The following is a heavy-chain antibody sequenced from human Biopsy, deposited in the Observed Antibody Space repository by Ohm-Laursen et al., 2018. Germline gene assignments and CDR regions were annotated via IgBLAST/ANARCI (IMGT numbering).Heavy chain of an antibody. CDR3: ARGLSSGWYGYFDV. CDR2: IWYDGTNE. V-gene: IGHV3-33*04. Sequence: SLRLSCAASGFTFGHYAMHWVRQAPGTGLGWISLIWYDGTNEDYADSVKGRFTISRGNSKNTLYLQINTLTLEDTAFYYCARGLSSGWYGYFDVWGRGTLVTVSS. CDR1: GFTFGHYA. D-gene: IGHD6-19*01. J-gene: IGHJ2*01.